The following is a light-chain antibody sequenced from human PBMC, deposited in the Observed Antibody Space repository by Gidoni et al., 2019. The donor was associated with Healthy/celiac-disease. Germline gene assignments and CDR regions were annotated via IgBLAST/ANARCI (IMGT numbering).Light chain of an antibody. J-gene: IGKJ2*02. CDR2: AAS. CDR3: QQCYSTPRT. CDR1: QSISSY. V-gene: IGKV1-39*01. Sequence: DIQMTQSPSSLSASVGGRVTITCQASQSISSYLNWYQQKPGKAPKLLIYAASSLQSGVPSRFSGSGSGTDFTLTISSLQPEDFATYYCQQCYSTPRTFGQGTKLEIK.